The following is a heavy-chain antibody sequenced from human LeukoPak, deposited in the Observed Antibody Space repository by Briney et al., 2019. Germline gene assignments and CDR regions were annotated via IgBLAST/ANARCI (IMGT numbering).Heavy chain of an antibody. CDR2: IYSGGST. D-gene: IGHD2-15*01. J-gene: IGHJ2*01. V-gene: IGHV3-66*01. Sequence: GGSLRLSCAASGFTASSNYMSWVRQAPGKGLEWVSVIYSGGSTYYADSVKGRFTISRDNSKNTLYLQMNSLRAEDTAVYYCARDPGVAWYFDLWGRGTLVTVSS. CDR1: GFTASSNY. CDR3: ARDPGVAWYFDL.